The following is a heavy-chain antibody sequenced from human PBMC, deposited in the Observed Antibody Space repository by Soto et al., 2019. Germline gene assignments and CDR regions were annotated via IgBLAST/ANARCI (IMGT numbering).Heavy chain of an antibody. CDR3: ARNDESGGSCWWFDP. Sequence: QVQLQESGPGLVKPSGTLSLTCAVSGGSISGDNWWSWVRQSPGKGLEWIGEISHSGSTNYNPSLKSRVTISVDKSKNQFSLNLNSVTAADTAVYYCARNDESGGSCWWFDPWGQGTLVTVSS. V-gene: IGHV4-4*02. D-gene: IGHD2-15*01. CDR1: GGSISGDNW. J-gene: IGHJ5*02. CDR2: ISHSGST.